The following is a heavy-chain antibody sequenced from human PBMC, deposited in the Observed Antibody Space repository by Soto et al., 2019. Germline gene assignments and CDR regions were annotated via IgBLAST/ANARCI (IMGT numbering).Heavy chain of an antibody. CDR1: GGSVSSGSYY. V-gene: IGHV4-61*01. CDR2: IYYSGST. D-gene: IGHD6-13*01. J-gene: IGHJ4*02. Sequence: QVQLQESGPGLVKPSETLSLTCTVSGGSVSSGSYYWSWIRQPPGKVLEWIGYIYYSGSTNYNPSLKRRVTISVDTSQNQFSLTLSSVAAADTAVYSCASAKGYSSSWYIDYWGQGTLVTVSS. CDR3: ASAKGYSSSWYIDY.